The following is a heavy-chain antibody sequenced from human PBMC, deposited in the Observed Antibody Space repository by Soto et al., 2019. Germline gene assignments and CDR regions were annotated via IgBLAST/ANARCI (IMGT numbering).Heavy chain of an antibody. Sequence: SVKLSSAESRVRFTCNALCSLRQSTGQGLEWMGWISAYNGNTNYAQKLQGRVTMTTDTSTSTAYMELRSLRSDDTAVYYFARDGSNSFVHWLEPWVQRTLVIVSS. V-gene: IGHV1-18*01. CDR3: ARDGSNSFVHWLEP. J-gene: IGHJ5*02. D-gene: IGHD4-4*01. CDR1: RVRFTCNA. CDR2: ISAYNGNT.